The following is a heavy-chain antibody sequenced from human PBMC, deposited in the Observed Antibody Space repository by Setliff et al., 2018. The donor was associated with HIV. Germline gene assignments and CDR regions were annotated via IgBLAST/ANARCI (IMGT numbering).Heavy chain of an antibody. CDR1: GFTFSSYA. CDR3: AKISEGLWFGEKNY. CDR2: ISYDGSNK. J-gene: IGHJ4*02. D-gene: IGHD3-10*01. Sequence: GGSLRLSCAASGFTFSSYAMHWVRQAPGKGLEWVAVISYDGSNKYYADSVKGRFTISRDNSKNTLYLQMNSLRAEDTAVYYCAKISEGLWFGEKNYWGQGTLVTVSS. V-gene: IGHV3-30-3*02.